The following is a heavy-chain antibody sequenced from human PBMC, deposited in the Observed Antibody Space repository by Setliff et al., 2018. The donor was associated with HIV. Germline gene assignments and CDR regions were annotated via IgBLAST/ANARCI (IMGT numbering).Heavy chain of an antibody. Sequence: ASVKVSCKASGGNFSSYAISWVRQAPGQGLEWMGIINPSGGSTSYAQKFQGRVTMTRDTSTSTVYMELSSLRSEDTAVYYCARWHSYYDFWSGYYRYYMDVWAKGPRSPSP. D-gene: IGHD3-3*01. J-gene: IGHJ6*03. CDR2: INPSGGST. V-gene: IGHV1-46*01. CDR1: GGNFSSYA. CDR3: ARWHSYYDFWSGYYRYYMDV.